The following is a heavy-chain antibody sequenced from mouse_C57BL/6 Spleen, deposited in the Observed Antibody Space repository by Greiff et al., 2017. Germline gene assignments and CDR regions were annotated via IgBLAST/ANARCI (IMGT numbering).Heavy chain of an antibody. V-gene: IGHV1-15*01. CDR2: IDPETGGT. CDR1: GYTFTDYE. J-gene: IGHJ2*01. D-gene: IGHD1-1*01. Sequence: VQLQQSGAELVRPGASVTLSCKASGYTFTDYEMHWVKQTPVHGLEWIGAIDPETGGTAYNQKFKGKAILTADKSSSTAYMELRSLTSEDSAVYYCTRGRYYGSSYYFDYWGQGTTLTVSS. CDR3: TRGRYYGSSYYFDY.